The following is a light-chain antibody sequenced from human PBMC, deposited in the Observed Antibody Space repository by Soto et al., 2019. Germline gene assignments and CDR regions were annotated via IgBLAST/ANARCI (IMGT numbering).Light chain of an antibody. CDR3: QQYNSYSGT. J-gene: IGKJ1*01. Sequence: VMTQSPPTLSVSPGERATLSCWASETVATNLAWYQQKPGQAPRILISGASTRAAGISDRFRGSGSGTEFTLTISSLQPDDFATYYCQQYNSYSGTFGQGTKVDIK. CDR2: GAS. V-gene: IGKV3-15*01. CDR1: ETVATN.